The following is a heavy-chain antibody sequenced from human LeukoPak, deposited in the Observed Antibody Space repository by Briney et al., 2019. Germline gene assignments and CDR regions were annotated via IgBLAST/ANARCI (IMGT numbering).Heavy chain of an antibody. V-gene: IGHV4-4*02. Sequence: PSGTLSLTCAVSGGSISSSNWWSWVRQPPGKGLEWIGEIYHSGSTNYNPSLKSRVTISVDKSKNQFSLKLSSVTAADTAVYYCARVGGYSYGPTDYWGQGTLVTVSS. CDR3: ARVGGYSYGPTDY. D-gene: IGHD5-18*01. CDR2: IYHSGST. CDR1: GGSISSSNW. J-gene: IGHJ4*02.